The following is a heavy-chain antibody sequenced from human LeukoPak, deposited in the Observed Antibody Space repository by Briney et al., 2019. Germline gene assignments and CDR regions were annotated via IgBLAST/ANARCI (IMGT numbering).Heavy chain of an antibody. V-gene: IGHV3-23*01. J-gene: IGHJ4*02. Sequence: GGSLRLSCAASGFTFSSYAMNWVRQAPGKGLEWVSGLSGSGSSTDYADSVKGRFTVSRDNSKNTLFLQMNSLRAEDTAIYYCAKERDYGPADYWGQGTLVTVSS. CDR1: GFTFSSYA. CDR2: LSGSGSST. CDR3: AKERDYGPADY. D-gene: IGHD4/OR15-4a*01.